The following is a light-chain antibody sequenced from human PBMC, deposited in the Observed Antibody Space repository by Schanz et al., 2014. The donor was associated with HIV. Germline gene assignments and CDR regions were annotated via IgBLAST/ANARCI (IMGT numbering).Light chain of an antibody. CDR1: SSDVGGYNR. CDR2: EVS. V-gene: IGLV2-18*02. J-gene: IGLJ1*01. Sequence: QSALTQPASVSGSPGQSITISCTGTSSDVGGYNRVSWFQQSPGTAPKLMIYEVSDRPSGVPVRFFGSKSGNTASLTISGLQTEDEADYYCSSYTSGSTYVFGTGTQLTVL. CDR3: SSYTSGSTYV.